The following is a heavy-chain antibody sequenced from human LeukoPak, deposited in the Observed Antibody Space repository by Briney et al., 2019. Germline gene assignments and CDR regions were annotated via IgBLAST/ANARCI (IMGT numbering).Heavy chain of an antibody. CDR2: IYYSGST. Sequence: SETLSLTCTVSGGSVSSGSCYWSWIRQPPGKGLEWIGYIYYSGSTNYNPSLKSRVTISVDTSKNQFSLKLSSVTAADTAVYYCARDSDLGAHWGQETLVTVSS. CDR3: ARDSDLGAH. V-gene: IGHV4-61*01. CDR1: GGSVSSGSCY. J-gene: IGHJ4*02.